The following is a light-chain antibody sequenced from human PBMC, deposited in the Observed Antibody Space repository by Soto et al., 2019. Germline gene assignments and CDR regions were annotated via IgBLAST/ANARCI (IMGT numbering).Light chain of an antibody. J-gene: IGKJ4*01. CDR2: GAS. V-gene: IGKV3-20*01. CDR3: QQYGSSPIT. CDR1: QSVTSSY. Sequence: EIVLTQSPGTLYLSPGERATLSCRASQSVTSSYLAWYQQKPGQAPRLLIYGASSRATGIPDRFSGSGSGTDLNLTISRLEPEDFAVYYCQQYGSSPITFGGGTKVEIK.